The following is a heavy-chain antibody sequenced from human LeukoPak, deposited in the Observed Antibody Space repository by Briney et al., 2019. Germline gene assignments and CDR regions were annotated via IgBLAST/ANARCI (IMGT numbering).Heavy chain of an antibody. CDR1: GFTFSSYW. D-gene: IGHD3-3*01. V-gene: IGHV3-7*01. J-gene: IGHJ6*03. Sequence: GGSLRLSCAASGFTFSSYWMSWVRQAPGKGLEWVANIKQDGSEKYYVDSVKGRFTISRDNAKNSLYLQMNSLRAEDTAVYYCAREYYDFWSGPYMDIWGKGTTVTVSS. CDR3: AREYYDFWSGPYMDI. CDR2: IKQDGSEK.